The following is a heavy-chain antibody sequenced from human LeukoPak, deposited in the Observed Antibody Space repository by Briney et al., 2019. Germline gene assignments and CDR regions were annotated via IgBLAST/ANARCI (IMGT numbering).Heavy chain of an antibody. Sequence: SGTLSLTCAVSGASISSSNWLSWVRQPPGKELEWIGEIYHSGSTNYNPSLKSRVTISVDNSKNQFSLKMSSMTAADTAVYYCARAGWYTLDNWGQGTLVTVSS. CDR2: IYHSGST. V-gene: IGHV4-4*02. J-gene: IGHJ4*02. D-gene: IGHD2-15*01. CDR3: ARAGWYTLDN. CDR1: GASISSSNW.